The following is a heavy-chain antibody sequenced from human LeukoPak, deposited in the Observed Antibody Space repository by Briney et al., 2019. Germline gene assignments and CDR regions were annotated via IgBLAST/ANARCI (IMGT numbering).Heavy chain of an antibody. CDR3: AKDSSGNYSTELDY. CDR1: GFTFSSYG. J-gene: IGHJ4*02. CDR2: IRYDGNNK. D-gene: IGHD1-26*01. V-gene: IGHV3-30*02. Sequence: GGSLRLSCATSGFTFSSYGMHWVRQAPGKGLEGVTFIRYDGNNKYYADSVKGRFTISRENSKNTLYLQMNSLRAEDTAVYYCAKDSSGNYSTELDYWGQGTLVTVSS.